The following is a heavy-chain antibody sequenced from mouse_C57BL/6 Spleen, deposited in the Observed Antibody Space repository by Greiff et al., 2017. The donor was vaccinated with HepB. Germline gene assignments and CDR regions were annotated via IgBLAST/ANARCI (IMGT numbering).Heavy chain of an antibody. J-gene: IGHJ4*01. V-gene: IGHV1-4*01. CDR1: GYTFTSYT. CDR2: INPSSGYT. Sequence: QVQLQQSGAELARPGASVKMSCKASGYTFTSYTMHWVKQRPGQGLEWIGYINPSSGYTKYNQKFKDKATLTADKSSSTAYMQLSSLTSEDSAVYYCARRWALDSSGLYYAMDYWGQGTSVTVSS. D-gene: IGHD3-2*02. CDR3: ARRWALDSSGLYYAMDY.